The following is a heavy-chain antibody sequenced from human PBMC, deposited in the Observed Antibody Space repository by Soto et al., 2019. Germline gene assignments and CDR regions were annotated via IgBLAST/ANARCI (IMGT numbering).Heavy chain of an antibody. CDR1: GGTFSSYA. Sequence: GASVKVSCKASGGTFSSYAISWVRQAPGQGLEWMGGIIPIFGTANYAQKFQGRVTITADESTSTAYMELSSLRSEDTAVYYCWRYYYDSSGYVQLWPTDYWGHGTLVTVSS. CDR2: IIPIFGTA. D-gene: IGHD3-22*01. J-gene: IGHJ4*01. CDR3: WRYYYDSSGYVQLWPTDY. V-gene: IGHV1-69*13.